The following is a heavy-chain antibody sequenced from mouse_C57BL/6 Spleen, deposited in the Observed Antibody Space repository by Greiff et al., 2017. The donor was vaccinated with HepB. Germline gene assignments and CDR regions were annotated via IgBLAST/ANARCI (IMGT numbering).Heavy chain of an antibody. D-gene: IGHD1-1*01. Sequence: DVKLVESGPELVKPGDSVKISCKAPGYSFTGYFMNWVMQSHGKSLEWIGRINPYNGDTFYNQKFKGKATLTVDKSSSTAHMELRSLTSEDSAVYYCARSVYYGRNWYFDVWGTGTTVTVSS. V-gene: IGHV1-20*01. CDR3: ARSVYYGRNWYFDV. CDR1: GYSFTGYF. CDR2: INPYNGDT. J-gene: IGHJ1*03.